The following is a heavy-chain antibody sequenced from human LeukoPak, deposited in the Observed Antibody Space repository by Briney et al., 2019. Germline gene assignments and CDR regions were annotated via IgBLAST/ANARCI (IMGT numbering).Heavy chain of an antibody. Sequence: GGSLRLSCAASGFTFSSYAMTWVRQAPGKGLEWVSAISDDGDSKYADSVKGRFTISRDNSKNTLYLQMNSLRAEDTAVYYCAKDDYYDSSGVFDYWGQGTLVTVSS. J-gene: IGHJ4*02. D-gene: IGHD3-22*01. CDR3: AKDDYYDSSGVFDY. CDR1: GFTFSSYA. V-gene: IGHV3-23*01. CDR2: ISDDGDS.